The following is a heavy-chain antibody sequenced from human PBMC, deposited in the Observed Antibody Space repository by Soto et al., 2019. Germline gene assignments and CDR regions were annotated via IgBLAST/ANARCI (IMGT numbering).Heavy chain of an antibody. CDR1: GFSLSNSGVG. Sequence: QITVKESGPTLVKPTQTLTLTCTFSGFSLSNSGVGVAWIRQPPGKALEWLALIYWDDDERYRPSLRSRLTITKDTSTNQAVLTMTNVDPVDTATYFCTHKGGRGAGMDVWGQGTTVTVSS. CDR2: IYWDDDE. D-gene: IGHD2-15*01. J-gene: IGHJ6*02. V-gene: IGHV2-5*02. CDR3: THKGGRGAGMDV.